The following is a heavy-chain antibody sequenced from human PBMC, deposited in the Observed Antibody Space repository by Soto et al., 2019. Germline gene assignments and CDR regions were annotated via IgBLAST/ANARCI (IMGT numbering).Heavy chain of an antibody. CDR1: GFTFSTYA. Sequence: PGGSLRLSCAASGFTFSTYAMSWVRQAPGKGLEWVSGLSGFGDKTYYTDSVRGRFTISRDNSKNTLYLQMNSLRAEDTAVYYCAKDTSGSGDRGMFEYCGQGTLVTVSS. CDR3: AKDTSGSGDRGMFEY. D-gene: IGHD1-26*01. J-gene: IGHJ4*02. CDR2: LSGFGDKT. V-gene: IGHV3-23*01.